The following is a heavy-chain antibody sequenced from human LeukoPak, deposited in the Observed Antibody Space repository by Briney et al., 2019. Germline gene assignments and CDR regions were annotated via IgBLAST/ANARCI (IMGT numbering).Heavy chain of an antibody. Sequence: GGSLGLSCAASGFTVSNSYMSWVRQAPGKGLEWVSVLYSGGGAYYTDSVRGRFTIFRDSSKNTLYLQMNSLRADDTAVYYCVGQTHKDYWGQGTLVTVSS. J-gene: IGHJ4*02. V-gene: IGHV3-53*01. CDR1: GFTVSNSY. CDR3: VGQTHKDY. CDR2: LYSGGGA.